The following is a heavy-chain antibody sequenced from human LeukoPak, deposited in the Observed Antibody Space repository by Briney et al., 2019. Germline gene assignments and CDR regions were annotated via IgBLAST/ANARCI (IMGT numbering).Heavy chain of an antibody. V-gene: IGHV4-30-4*08. CDR2: IYYSGST. CDR1: GGSISSGDYY. D-gene: IGHD5-18*01. J-gene: IGHJ4*02. CDR3: ARLGEYSYGYEFDY. Sequence: ETSQTLSLTCTVSGGSISSGDYYWSWIRQPPGKGLEWIGYIYYSGSTNYNPSLKSRVTISVDTSKNQFSLKLSSVTAADTAVYYCARLGEYSYGYEFDYWGQGTLVTVSS.